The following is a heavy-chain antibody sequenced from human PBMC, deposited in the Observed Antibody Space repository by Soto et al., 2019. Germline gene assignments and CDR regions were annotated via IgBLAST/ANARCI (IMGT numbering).Heavy chain of an antibody. D-gene: IGHD6-13*01. CDR1: GYTFTSYY. CDR3: ARARDGIAAAGTLDY. J-gene: IGHJ4*02. Sequence: ASVKVSCKASGYTFTSYYMHWVRQAPGQGLEWMGIINPSGGSTSYAQKFQGRVTMTRDTSTSTVYMELSSLRSEDTAVYYCARARDGIAAAGTLDYWGQGTLVTVSS. CDR2: INPSGGST. V-gene: IGHV1-46*01.